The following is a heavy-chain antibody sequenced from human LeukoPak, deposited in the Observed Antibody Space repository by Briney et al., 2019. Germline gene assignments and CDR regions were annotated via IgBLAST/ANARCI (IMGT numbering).Heavy chain of an antibody. Sequence: GGSLRLSCAASGFTFSSYWMSWVRQAPGKGLEWVAVISYDGSNKYYADSVKGRFTISRDNSKNTLYLQMNSLRAEDTAVYYCARATVTTYYYYYMDVWGKGTTVTVSS. CDR3: ARATVTTYYYYYMDV. D-gene: IGHD4-11*01. CDR1: GFTFSSYW. V-gene: IGHV3-30*03. J-gene: IGHJ6*03. CDR2: ISYDGSNK.